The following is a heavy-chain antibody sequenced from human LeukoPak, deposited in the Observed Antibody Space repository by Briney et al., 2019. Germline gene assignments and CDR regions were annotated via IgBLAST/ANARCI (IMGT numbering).Heavy chain of an antibody. J-gene: IGHJ4*02. V-gene: IGHV3-7*01. Sequence: GGSLRLSCAASGFTFSSFWMSWVRQAPGKGLEWVANVNQHGGETNYVDSMKGRFTISRDNAKNSLYLQMNSLRDEDTAVYYCARGRPSDWGVDYWGQGTPVTVSS. CDR3: ARGRPSDWGVDY. CDR1: GFTFSSFW. CDR2: VNQHGGET. D-gene: IGHD7-27*01.